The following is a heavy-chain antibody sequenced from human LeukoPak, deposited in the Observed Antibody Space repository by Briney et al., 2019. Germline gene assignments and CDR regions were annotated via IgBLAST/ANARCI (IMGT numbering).Heavy chain of an antibody. J-gene: IGHJ4*02. D-gene: IGHD4-17*01. CDR3: ARASVTVLASR. CDR1: GGSISSYY. V-gene: IGHV4-59*08. Sequence: SETLSLTCTVSGGSISSYYWSWIRQPPGKGLEWIAYIHYSGNTNYNPSLKSRVTMSVDTSKNQFSLKLSSVTAADTAVYYCARASVTVLASRWGQGTLVTVPS. CDR2: IHYSGNT.